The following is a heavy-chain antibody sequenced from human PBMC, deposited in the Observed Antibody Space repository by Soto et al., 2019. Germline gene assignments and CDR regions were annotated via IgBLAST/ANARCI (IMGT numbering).Heavy chain of an antibody. CDR1: GFTFSSYG. D-gene: IGHD2-2*01. J-gene: IGHJ6*02. CDR3: GKVHCRSRRCYSNYFYYYVFDV. V-gene: IGHV3-30*18. Sequence: GGSLRLSCAASGFTFSSYGMHWVRQAPGKGLEWVAVISHDGSNKYYGYSFMVRFTISRDNSKNTMYLQINSLRAEDRAVYYCGKVHCRSRRCYSNYFYYYVFDVWGQEST. CDR2: ISHDGSNK.